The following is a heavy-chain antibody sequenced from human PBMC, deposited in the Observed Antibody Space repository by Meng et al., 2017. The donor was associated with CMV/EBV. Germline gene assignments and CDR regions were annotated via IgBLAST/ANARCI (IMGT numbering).Heavy chain of an antibody. CDR2: IRYDGSNK. Sequence: GESLKISCAASGFTFSSYGMHWVRQAPGKGLEWVAFIRYDGSNKHYADSVKGRFTISRDNSKNTLYLQMNSLRAEDTAVYYCALGGAGTNIYYYGMDVWGQGTTVTVSS. CDR1: GFTFSSYG. D-gene: IGHD1-7*01. V-gene: IGHV3-30*02. J-gene: IGHJ6*02. CDR3: ALGGAGTNIYYYGMDV.